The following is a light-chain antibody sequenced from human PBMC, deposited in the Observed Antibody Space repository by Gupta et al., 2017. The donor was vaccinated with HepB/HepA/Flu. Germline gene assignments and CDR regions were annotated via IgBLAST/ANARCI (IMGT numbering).Light chain of an antibody. J-gene: IGLJ2*01. V-gene: IGLV4-69*01. CDR3: QTGGTGIVV. CDR1: SGHSSYA. CDR2: LNSDGSH. Sequence: QLVLPQSPSASASLGASVKLTCTLSSGHSSYAIAWHQQQPEKGPRYLMKLNSDGSHSKGDGIPDRFSGSSSGAERDLTISSLQAEDEDDYYCQTGGTGIVVFGGGTKLTVL.